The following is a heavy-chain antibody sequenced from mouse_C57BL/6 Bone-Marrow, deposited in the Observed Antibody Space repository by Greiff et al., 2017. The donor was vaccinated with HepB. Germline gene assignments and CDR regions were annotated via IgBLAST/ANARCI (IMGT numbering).Heavy chain of an antibody. CDR1: GFTFSSYA. V-gene: IGHV5-4*01. J-gene: IGHJ3*01. CDR3: ARDPSYYGYDRLAY. CDR2: ISDGGSYT. D-gene: IGHD2-2*01. Sequence: DVMLVESGGGLVKPGGSLKLSCAASGFTFSSYAMSWVRQTPEKRLEWVATISDGGSYTYYPDNVKGRFTISRDNAKNNLYLQMSHLKSEDTAMYYCARDPSYYGYDRLAYWGQGTLVTVSA.